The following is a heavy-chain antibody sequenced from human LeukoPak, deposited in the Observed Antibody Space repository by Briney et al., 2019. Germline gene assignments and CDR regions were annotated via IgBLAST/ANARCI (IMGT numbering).Heavy chain of an antibody. CDR1: GFTLSNFW. CDR2: INRDGSLK. CDR3: ARERAQWFGELPRYGMDV. D-gene: IGHD3-10*01. Sequence: GGSLRLSRAASGFTLSNFWMSWVRQAPGKGLEWVASINRDGSLKYYVDSVKGRFTISRDNAKNSLYLQMSSLRAEDTAVYYCARERAQWFGELPRYGMDVWGQGTTVTVSS. J-gene: IGHJ6*02. V-gene: IGHV3-7*01.